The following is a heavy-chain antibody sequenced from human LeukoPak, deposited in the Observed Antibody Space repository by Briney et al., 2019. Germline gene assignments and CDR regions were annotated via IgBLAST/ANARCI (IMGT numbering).Heavy chain of an antibody. CDR2: IHYSGST. J-gene: IGHJ6*03. CDR3: ARTTEGYAGGPGYSYYYYMDV. Sequence: SETLSLTCTVSGGSISSTSYYWSWIRQPPGKGLEWIGYIHYSGSTHYNPSLKSRVTISVDTSKNQVSLKLRSVTAADTAVYYCARTTEGYAGGPGYSYYYYMDVWGKGTTVTISS. V-gene: IGHV4-61*01. D-gene: IGHD5-12*01. CDR1: GGSISSTSYY.